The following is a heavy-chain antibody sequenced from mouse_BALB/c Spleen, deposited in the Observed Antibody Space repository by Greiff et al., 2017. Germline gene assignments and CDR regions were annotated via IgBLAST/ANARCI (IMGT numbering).Heavy chain of an antibody. CDR3: TRAHYYYGSSYAMDY. J-gene: IGHJ4*01. V-gene: IGHV5-6-4*01. Sequence: EVKVVESGGGLVKPGGSLKLSCAASGFTFSSYTMSWVRQTPEKRLEWVATISSGGSYTYYPDSVKGRFTISRDNAKNTLYLQMSSLKSEDTAMYYCTRAHYYYGSSYAMDYWGQGTSVTVSS. CDR2: ISSGGSYT. D-gene: IGHD1-1*01. CDR1: GFTFSSYT.